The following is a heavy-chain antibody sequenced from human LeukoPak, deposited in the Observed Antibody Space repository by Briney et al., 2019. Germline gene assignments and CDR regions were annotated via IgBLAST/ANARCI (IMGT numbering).Heavy chain of an antibody. CDR1: GFTFSNAW. J-gene: IGHJ6*02. V-gene: IGHV3-15*01. CDR2: IKSKTDGGTT. Sequence: GRSLRLSCAASGFTFSNAWMSWVRQAPGKGLEWVGRIKSKTDGGTTDYAAPVKGRFTISRDDSKNTLYLQMNSLKTEDTAVYYCTTDYGLYGMDVWGQGTTVTVSS. CDR3: TTDYGLYGMDV. D-gene: IGHD3-3*01.